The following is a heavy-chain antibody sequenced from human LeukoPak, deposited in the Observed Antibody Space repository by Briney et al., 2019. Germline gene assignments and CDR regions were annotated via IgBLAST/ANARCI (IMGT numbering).Heavy chain of an antibody. CDR3: AKGGSGYVKGFDY. V-gene: IGHV3-23*01. D-gene: IGHD5-12*01. CDR1: GFTFRDFW. CDR2: ISGSGGST. J-gene: IGHJ4*02. Sequence: GGSLRLSCAASGFTFRDFWMSWVRQAPGKGLEWVSAISGSGGSTYYADSVKGRFTISRDNSKNTLYLQMNSLRAEDTAVYYCAKGGSGYVKGFDYWGQGTLVTVSS.